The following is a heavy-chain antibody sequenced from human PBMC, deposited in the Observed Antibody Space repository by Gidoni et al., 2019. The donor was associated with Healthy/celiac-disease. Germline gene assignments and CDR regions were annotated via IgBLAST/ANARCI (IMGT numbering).Heavy chain of an antibody. D-gene: IGHD6-13*01. Sequence: EVQLVESGGGLVKPGGSLRLSCAASGFTFSSYSMNWVRQAPGKGLEWVSSISSSSSYIYYADSVKGRFTISRDNAKNSLYLQMNSLRAEDTAVYYCARGKGIAAAGTWGGGMDVWGQGTTVTVSS. V-gene: IGHV3-21*01. CDR3: ARGKGIAAAGTWGGGMDV. CDR2: ISSSSSYI. J-gene: IGHJ6*02. CDR1: GFTFSSYS.